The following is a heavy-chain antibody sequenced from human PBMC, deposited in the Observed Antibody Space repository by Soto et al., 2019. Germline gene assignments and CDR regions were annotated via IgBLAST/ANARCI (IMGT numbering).Heavy chain of an antibody. Sequence: GSLRLSCSASGFTFSMFSMHWVRQAPGKGLEYVSGISSNGDSTYYADSVKGRFTISRDNSKNTLYLQMSSLRAVDTAVYYCVHPRSTVQIPPTWGQGPLVPVS. CDR3: VHPRSTVQIPPT. V-gene: IGHV3-64D*06. D-gene: IGHD4-17*01. CDR2: ISSNGDST. J-gene: IGHJ5*02. CDR1: GFTFSMFS.